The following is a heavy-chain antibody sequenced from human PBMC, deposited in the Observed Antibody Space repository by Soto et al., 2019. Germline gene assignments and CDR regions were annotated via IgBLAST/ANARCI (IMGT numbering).Heavy chain of an antibody. D-gene: IGHD6-13*01. CDR2: ISYDGSNK. CDR1: GFTFSSYG. CDR3: AKTGPENSRCWYGYYYYGMDV. V-gene: IGHV3-30*18. Sequence: GGSLRLSCAASGFTFSSYGMHWVRQAPGKGLEWVAVISYDGSNKYYADSVKGRFTISRDNSKNTLYLQMNSLRAEDTAVYYCAKTGPENSRCWYGYYYYGMDVWGQGTTVTVSS. J-gene: IGHJ6*02.